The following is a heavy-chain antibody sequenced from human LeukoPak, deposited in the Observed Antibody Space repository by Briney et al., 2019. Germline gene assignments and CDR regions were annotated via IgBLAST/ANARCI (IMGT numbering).Heavy chain of an antibody. CDR3: AKPGENSSSVGRYFDY. CDR2: ISGSGSST. Sequence: GGSLRLSCAASGFTFSSYAMSWVRQAPGKGLEWVSAISGSGSSTYYADSVKGRFTISRDNSKNTLYLQMNSLRAEDTAVYYCAKPGENSSSVGRYFDYWGQGTLVTVSS. V-gene: IGHV3-23*01. D-gene: IGHD6-13*01. J-gene: IGHJ4*02. CDR1: GFTFSSYA.